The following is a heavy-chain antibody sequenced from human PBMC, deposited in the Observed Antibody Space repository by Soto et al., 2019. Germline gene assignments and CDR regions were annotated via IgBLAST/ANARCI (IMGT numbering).Heavy chain of an antibody. D-gene: IGHD3-3*01. J-gene: IGHJ4*02. V-gene: IGHV1-8*01. CDR1: GYTFTSYD. Sequence: QVQLVQSGAEVQKPGASVKVSCKASGYTFTSYDINWVRQATGQGLEWMGWMNPNSGNTGDAQKCHGRVTKSSTTSNSTAYMELSSLRSEDTSVYYCARGVRDFCRGYSDYWGQGTLVTVSS. CDR2: MNPNSGNT. CDR3: ARGVRDFCRGYSDY.